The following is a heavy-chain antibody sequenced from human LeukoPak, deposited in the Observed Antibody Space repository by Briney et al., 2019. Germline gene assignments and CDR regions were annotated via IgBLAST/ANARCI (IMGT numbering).Heavy chain of an antibody. Sequence: ASVKVSCKASGYTFTSYGISWVRQAPGQGLEWMGWISAYNGNTNYAQKLQGRVTMTTDTSTSTAYMELRSLRSDDTAVYYCARGDSSGWYPSGGFVDYWGQGTLVTVSS. V-gene: IGHV1-18*01. D-gene: IGHD6-19*01. CDR3: ARGDSSGWYPSGGFVDY. CDR2: ISAYNGNT. J-gene: IGHJ4*02. CDR1: GYTFTSYG.